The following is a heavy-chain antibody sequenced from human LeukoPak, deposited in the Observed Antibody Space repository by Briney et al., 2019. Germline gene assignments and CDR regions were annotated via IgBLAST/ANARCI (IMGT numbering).Heavy chain of an antibody. CDR2: IKQDGSEK. J-gene: IGHJ4*02. CDR1: GFTFSSYW. V-gene: IGHV3-7*01. Sequence: GGSLRLSCAASGFTFSSYWMSWVRQAPGKGLEWVANIKQDGSEKYYVDSVKGRFTISRDNAKNSLYLQMNSPRAEDTAVYYCARGRGRAGYYFDYWGQGTLVTVSS. CDR3: ARGRGRAGYYFDY.